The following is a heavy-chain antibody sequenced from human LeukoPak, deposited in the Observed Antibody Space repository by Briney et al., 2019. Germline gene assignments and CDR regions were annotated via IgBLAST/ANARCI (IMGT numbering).Heavy chain of an antibody. CDR1: GYTFTGYY. CDR2: FNPNSGGT. Sequence: VASVNVSCKASGYTFTGYYMHWVRQAPGQGLEWMGWFNPNSGGTNYAQKFQGRVTMTRDTSISTAYMELSRLRSDDTAVYYCARAFVGGQQLVPGFDYWGQGTLVTVSS. D-gene: IGHD6-13*01. V-gene: IGHV1-2*02. J-gene: IGHJ4*02. CDR3: ARAFVGGQQLVPGFDY.